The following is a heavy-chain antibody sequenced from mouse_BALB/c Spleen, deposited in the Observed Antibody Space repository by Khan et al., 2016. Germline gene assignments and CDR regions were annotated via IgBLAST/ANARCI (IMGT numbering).Heavy chain of an antibody. Sequence: QIQLVQSGPELKKPGETIKISCKASGYTFTNYGMNWVKQAPGKGLKWMGWINTNTGEPTYAEEFKGRFAFSLETSASTAYLQINNLNNEDTATYFGARSGGNFDYWGQGTTLTVSS. CDR2: INTNTGEP. CDR3: ARSGGNFDY. J-gene: IGHJ2*01. D-gene: IGHD3-1*01. CDR1: GYTFTNYG. V-gene: IGHV9-3*02.